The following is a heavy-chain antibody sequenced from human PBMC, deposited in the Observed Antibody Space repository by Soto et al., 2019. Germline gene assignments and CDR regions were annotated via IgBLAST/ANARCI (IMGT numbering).Heavy chain of an antibody. J-gene: IGHJ6*02. Sequence: PGGSLRLSCAASGFTFMSYGMHWVRQAPGKGLEWVAVISYDGSNKYYADSVKGRFTISRDNSKKTLYLQMNSLRAEDTAVYYCAKVYDYGDYEDYYYYGMDVWGQGTTVTVSS. CDR1: GFTFMSYG. CDR3: AKVYDYGDYEDYYYYGMDV. D-gene: IGHD4-17*01. CDR2: ISYDGSNK. V-gene: IGHV3-30*18.